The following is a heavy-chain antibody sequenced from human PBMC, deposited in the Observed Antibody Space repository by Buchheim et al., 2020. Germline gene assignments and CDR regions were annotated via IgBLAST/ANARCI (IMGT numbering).Heavy chain of an antibody. CDR3: ARDIVVVPAAPGDYYYYYGMDV. J-gene: IGHJ6*02. CDR2: IYYSGST. V-gene: IGHV4-31*03. CDR1: GGSISSGGYY. D-gene: IGHD2-2*01. Sequence: QVQLQESGPGLVKPSQTLSLTCTVSGGSISSGGYYWSWIRQHPGKGLEWIGYIYYSGSTYYNPSLKSRVTISVDTSKNQFSLKLSSVTAADTAVYYCARDIVVVPAAPGDYYYYYGMDVWGQGT.